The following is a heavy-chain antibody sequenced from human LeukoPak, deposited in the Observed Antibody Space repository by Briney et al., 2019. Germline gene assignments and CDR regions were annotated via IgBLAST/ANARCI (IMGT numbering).Heavy chain of an antibody. Sequence: GGSLRLSCAASGFTFSSYAMSWVRQAPGKGLEWVSAISGSGGSTYYADAVKGRFTISRDNSKNTLYLQMNSLRAEDTAVYYCAKDRGAYCSGGSCYSPAYWGQGTLVTVSS. V-gene: IGHV3-23*01. CDR3: AKDRGAYCSGGSCYSPAY. CDR1: GFTFSSYA. D-gene: IGHD2-15*01. J-gene: IGHJ4*02. CDR2: ISGSGGST.